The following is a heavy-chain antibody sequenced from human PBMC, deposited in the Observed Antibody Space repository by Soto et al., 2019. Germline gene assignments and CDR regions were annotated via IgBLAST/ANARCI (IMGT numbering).Heavy chain of an antibody. CDR2: INPSGGHT. CDR1: GNTFTNYY. Sequence: QVQLMQSGAEVKKPGASVKVSCKASGNTFTNYYIHWVRQAPEQGLEWMGTINPSGGHTTYAQKLQGRVTRTRDTSTSTLYMELTSLGSEDTAVYYCARGGHVVVVTAAFDSWGQGTLVTVSS. J-gene: IGHJ4*02. CDR3: ARGGHVVVVTAAFDS. V-gene: IGHV1-46*04. D-gene: IGHD2-21*02.